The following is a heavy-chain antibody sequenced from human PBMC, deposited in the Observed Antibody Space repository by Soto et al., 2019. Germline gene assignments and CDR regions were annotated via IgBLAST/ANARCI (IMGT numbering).Heavy chain of an antibody. D-gene: IGHD3-10*01. J-gene: IGHJ4*02. V-gene: IGHV3-23*01. CDR1: GFTFSSYA. Sequence: EVQRLESGGGLVQPGWSLRLSCAASGFTFSSYAMSWVRQAPGKGLEWVSAISGSGGSTYYADSVKGRFTISRDNSKNTLYLQMNSLRAEDTAVYYCAKDQEKVRGDFDYWGQGTLVTVSS. CDR3: AKDQEKVRGDFDY. CDR2: ISGSGGST.